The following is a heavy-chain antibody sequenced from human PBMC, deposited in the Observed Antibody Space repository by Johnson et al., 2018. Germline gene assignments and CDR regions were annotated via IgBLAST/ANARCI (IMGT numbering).Heavy chain of an antibody. CDR3: SRGANRDHTHWDI. CDR1: GFTFSDHY. V-gene: IGHV3-72*01. CDR2: IRKKANSYTT. Sequence: VQLVESGGGLVQPGGSLRLSCAASGFTFSDHYMDWVRQAPRKGLEWVGRIRKKANSYTTEYAASVIGRFTISRDDSTNSLYLQMNSLKTEDTAMYYCSRGANRDHTHWDIWGQGTMVTVSS. J-gene: IGHJ3*02. D-gene: IGHD2-8*01.